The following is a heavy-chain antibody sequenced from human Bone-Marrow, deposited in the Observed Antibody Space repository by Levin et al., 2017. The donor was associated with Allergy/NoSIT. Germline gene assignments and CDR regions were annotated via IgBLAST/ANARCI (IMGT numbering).Heavy chain of an antibody. CDR3: ARESPFGFGAFDI. J-gene: IGHJ3*02. Sequence: GGSLRLSCAASGITLSSYSMNWVRQAPGKGLEWVSSLSSSRNYIYYADSVQGRFTISRDDAKNSLFLQMNSLRAEDTAVYYCARESPFGFGAFDIWGQGAMVTVSS. CDR2: LSSSRNYI. V-gene: IGHV3-21*01. D-gene: IGHD2/OR15-2a*01. CDR1: GITLSSYS.